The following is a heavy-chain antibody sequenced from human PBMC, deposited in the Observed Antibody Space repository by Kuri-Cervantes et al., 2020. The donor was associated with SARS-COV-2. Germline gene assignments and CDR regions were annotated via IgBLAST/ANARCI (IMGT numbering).Heavy chain of an antibody. J-gene: IGHJ4*02. D-gene: IGHD2-21*01. CDR3: AKDRVGVQGF. Sequence: GESLKISCAASGFTFSSYWMSWVRQAPGKGLEWVAVISHDGKNKKCIASGKGRFTISRDNSQNTLYLHMKSLRSEDTAMYYCAKDRVGVQGFWGQGTLVTVSS. V-gene: IGHV3-30*18. CDR1: GFTFSSYW. CDR2: ISHDGKNK.